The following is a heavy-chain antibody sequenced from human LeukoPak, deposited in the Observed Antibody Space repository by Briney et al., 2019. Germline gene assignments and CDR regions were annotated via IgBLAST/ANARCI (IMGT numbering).Heavy chain of an antibody. D-gene: IGHD6-19*01. CDR3: ARLDSSGWLDY. Sequence: ASVKVSCKASGYTFTSYGISWVRQAPGQGLEWMGWISAYNGNTNYAQKLQGRVTMTTDTSTSTANMELRSLRSNDTAVYYCARLDSSGWLDYWGQGTLVTVSS. J-gene: IGHJ4*02. CDR2: ISAYNGNT. V-gene: IGHV1-18*01. CDR1: GYTFTSYG.